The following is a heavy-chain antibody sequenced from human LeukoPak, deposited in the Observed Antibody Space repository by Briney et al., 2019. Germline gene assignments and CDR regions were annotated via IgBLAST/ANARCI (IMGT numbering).Heavy chain of an antibody. CDR2: MSPNSGDT. Sequence: GASVKVSCRASGYTFTNYDFNWVRQATGQRPEWMGWMSPNSGDTGYAQKFQDRVTMTRNTSISTAYMELSSLRSDDTAVYYCARGIAAAGTRYFDYWGQGTLVTVSS. CDR3: ARGIAAAGTRYFDY. J-gene: IGHJ4*02. V-gene: IGHV1-8*01. D-gene: IGHD6-13*01. CDR1: GYTFTNYD.